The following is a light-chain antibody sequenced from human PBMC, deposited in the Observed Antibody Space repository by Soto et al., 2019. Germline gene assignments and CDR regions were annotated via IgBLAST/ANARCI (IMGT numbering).Light chain of an antibody. CDR1: QSIRYW. CDR2: AAS. J-gene: IGKJ5*01. V-gene: IGKV1-5*01. Sequence: DIQMTQSPSTLSASVGDRATITCRASQSIRYWLAWFQQKAGKAPKLLIYAASTLESGVPSRFSATVSGTEFSLTITSLQPEDFATYYCKQLFDSPITVGQGTRLEI. CDR3: KQLFDSPIT.